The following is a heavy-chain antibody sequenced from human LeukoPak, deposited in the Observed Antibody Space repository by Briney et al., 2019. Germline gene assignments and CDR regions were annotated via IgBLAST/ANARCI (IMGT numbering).Heavy chain of an antibody. Sequence: PGGSLRLSCAASGFTFSSFGMHWVRQAPGQGLEWVAFILYDGTNKYYADSVKGRFTISRDNSKNTLYLQMNSLRAEDTAVYYCAKDGGGYYPSYYYYMDVWGKGTTVTISS. CDR2: ILYDGTNK. D-gene: IGHD3-22*01. CDR3: AKDGGGYYPSYYYYMDV. J-gene: IGHJ6*03. CDR1: GFTFSSFG. V-gene: IGHV3-30*02.